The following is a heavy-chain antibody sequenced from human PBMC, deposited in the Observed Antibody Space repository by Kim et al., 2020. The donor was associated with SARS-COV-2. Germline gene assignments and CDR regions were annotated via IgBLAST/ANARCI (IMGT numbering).Heavy chain of an antibody. J-gene: IGHJ4*02. D-gene: IGHD3-10*01. Sequence: AQRFEGRVTITADESTSTGYMDLSSLRSDDTAVYYCARAGYGYGRSYYFDYWGQGTLVTVSS. V-gene: IGHV1-69*01. CDR3: ARAGYGYGRSYYFDY.